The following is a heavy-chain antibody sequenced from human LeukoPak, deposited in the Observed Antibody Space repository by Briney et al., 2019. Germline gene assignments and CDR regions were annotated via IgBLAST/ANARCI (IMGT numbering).Heavy chain of an antibody. V-gene: IGHV3-23*01. CDR2: ISGSGGST. CDR1: GFTFSSYA. Sequence: AGGSLRLSCAASGFTFSSYAMSWVRKAPGKGLEWVSAISGSGGSTYYADSVKGRFTISRDNSKNTLYLQMNSLRAEDTAVYYCAKEGRYYYDSSGSLGYWGQGTLVTVSS. J-gene: IGHJ4*02. D-gene: IGHD3-22*01. CDR3: AKEGRYYYDSSGSLGY.